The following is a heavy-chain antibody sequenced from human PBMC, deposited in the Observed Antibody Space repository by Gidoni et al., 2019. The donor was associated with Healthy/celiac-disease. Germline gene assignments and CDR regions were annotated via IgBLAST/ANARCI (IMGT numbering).Heavy chain of an antibody. J-gene: IGHJ4*02. CDR3: ATLAPVVVVAGTFDY. CDR2: ISYDGSNK. V-gene: IGHV3-30-3*01. Sequence: APGKGLEWVAVISYDGSNKYYADSVKGRFTISRDNSKNTLYLQMNSLRAEDTAVYYCATLAPVVVVAGTFDYWGQGTLDTVSS. D-gene: IGHD3-22*01.